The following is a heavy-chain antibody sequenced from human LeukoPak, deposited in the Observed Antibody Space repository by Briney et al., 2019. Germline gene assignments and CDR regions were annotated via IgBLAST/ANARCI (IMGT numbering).Heavy chain of an antibody. CDR1: GYMFTTYW. V-gene: IGHV5-51*01. Sequence: GESLKISCKGSGYMFTTYWIGWVRQMPGKGLEWMGIIYPGDSDTRYSPSFQGQVTISADKSISTAYLQWSSLKASDTAMYYCARHGVVPAATGSAFDIWGQGTMVTVSS. CDR3: ARHGVVPAATGSAFDI. J-gene: IGHJ3*02. D-gene: IGHD2-2*01. CDR2: IYPGDSDT.